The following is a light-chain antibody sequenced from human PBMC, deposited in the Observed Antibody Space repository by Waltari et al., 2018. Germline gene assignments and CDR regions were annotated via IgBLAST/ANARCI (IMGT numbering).Light chain of an antibody. CDR2: GAS. CDR3: QQYYDLPRT. Sequence: DIQMTQSPSSLSASVGDKVTISCHASQDISSWLAWYQQKPGKAPKPLIYGASSLQSGVPSRCSGSGSGTDYTLTITSLQPEDFATYYCQQYYDLPRTFGQGTKVEIK. CDR1: QDISSW. J-gene: IGKJ1*01. V-gene: IGKV1D-16*01.